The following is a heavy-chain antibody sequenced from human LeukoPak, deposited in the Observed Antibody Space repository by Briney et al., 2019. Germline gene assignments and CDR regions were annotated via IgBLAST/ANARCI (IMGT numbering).Heavy chain of an antibody. D-gene: IGHD6-13*01. CDR3: ARAPAAAGRWDWYFDL. V-gene: IGHV3-30-3*01. CDR1: GFTFSSYA. CDR2: ISYDGSNK. Sequence: GGSLRLPCAASGFTFSSYAMHWVRQAPGKGLEWVAVISYDGSNKYYADSVKGRFTISRDNSKNTLYLQMNSLRAEDTAVYYCARAPAAAGRWDWYFDLWGRGTLVTVSS. J-gene: IGHJ2*01.